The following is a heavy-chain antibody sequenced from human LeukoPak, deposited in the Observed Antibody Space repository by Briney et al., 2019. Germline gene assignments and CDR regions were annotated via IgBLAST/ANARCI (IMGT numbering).Heavy chain of an antibody. V-gene: IGHV4-39*02. CDR3: AREPLYPMVDY. D-gene: IGHD3-3*01. CDR1: GDSFSSSNYF. CDR2: IYYSGNS. J-gene: IGHJ4*02. Sequence: SETLSLTCTVSGDSFSSSNYFWVWIRQPPGKGLEWIGSIYYSGNSYYNPSLKSRVTISVDTSKNHFSLKLRSVMAADTAVYYCAREPLYPMVDYWGQGTLVTVSS.